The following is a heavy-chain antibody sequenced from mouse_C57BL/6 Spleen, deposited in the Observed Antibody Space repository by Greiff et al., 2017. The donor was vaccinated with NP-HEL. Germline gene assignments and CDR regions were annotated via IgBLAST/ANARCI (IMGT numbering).Heavy chain of an antibody. CDR2: IWSGGST. J-gene: IGHJ1*03. CDR3: ARNSIITTVVDWYFDV. CDR1: GFSLTSYG. Sequence: VQLQQSGPGLVQPSQCLSITCTVSGFSLTSYGVHWVRQSPGKGLEWLGVIWSGGSTDYNAAFISRLSISKDNSKSQVFFKMNSLQADDTAIYYCARNSIITTVVDWYFDVWGTGTTVTVSS. V-gene: IGHV2-2*01. D-gene: IGHD1-1*01.